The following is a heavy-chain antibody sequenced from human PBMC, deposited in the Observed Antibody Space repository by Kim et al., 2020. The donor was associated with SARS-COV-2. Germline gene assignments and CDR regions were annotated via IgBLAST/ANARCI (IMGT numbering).Heavy chain of an antibody. V-gene: IGHV3-15*01. D-gene: IGHD6-6*01. CDR2: IKSKRGGGTS. Sequence: GGSLRLSCTASGFIFSDACMTWVRQGPGKGLEWVGRIKSKRGGGTSDYAASVKGRFTISRDASQNTVYLQMHSLNTEDTAMYLGDKVKDMSSSSLEYWGQGAHVTVSS. J-gene: IGHJ4*02. CDR3: DKVKDMSSSSLEY. CDR1: GFIFSDAC.